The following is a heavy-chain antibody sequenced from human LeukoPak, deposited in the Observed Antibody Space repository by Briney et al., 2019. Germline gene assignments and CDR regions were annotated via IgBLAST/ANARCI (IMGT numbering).Heavy chain of an antibody. CDR3: ARQVDFRVAYYFDY. J-gene: IGHJ4*02. V-gene: IGHV4-59*08. CDR1: GGSISSYY. Sequence: ASETLSLTCTVSGGSISSYYWSWIRQPPGKWLEWIGYIYYSGSTNYNPSLKSRVTISVDTSKNQFSLKRSSVTAADTAVYYCARQVDFRVAYYFDYWGQGTLVTVSS. D-gene: IGHD3-3*01. CDR2: IYYSGST.